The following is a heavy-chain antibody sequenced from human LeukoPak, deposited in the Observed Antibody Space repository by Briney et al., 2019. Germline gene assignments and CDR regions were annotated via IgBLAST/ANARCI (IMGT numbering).Heavy chain of an antibody. CDR1: GFTFSSYW. Sequence: GGSLRLSCAASGFTFSSYWMHWVRQVPGKGLVWVSRINEDGSATSNADSVKGRFTTSRDNAKNALYLQMNSLRAEDTAVYYCVRDMFGGRDYWGQGTLVTVSS. CDR3: VRDMFGGRDY. D-gene: IGHD3-10*02. CDR2: INEDGSAT. J-gene: IGHJ4*02. V-gene: IGHV3-74*01.